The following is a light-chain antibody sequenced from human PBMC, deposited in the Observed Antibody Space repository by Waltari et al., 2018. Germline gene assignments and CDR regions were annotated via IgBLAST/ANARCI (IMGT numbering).Light chain of an antibody. CDR1: QSVGGN. Sequence: EIVMTQSPATLCVSAGETATLSCRASQSVGGNLAWYQQKPGQAPRLLIYAASTRATGIPGRFSGSGSGTEFTLTISRLQSEDFAIYYCQQYNNWPPQDAFGQGTKLEIK. CDR2: AAS. CDR3: QQYNNWPPQDA. J-gene: IGKJ2*01. V-gene: IGKV3-15*01.